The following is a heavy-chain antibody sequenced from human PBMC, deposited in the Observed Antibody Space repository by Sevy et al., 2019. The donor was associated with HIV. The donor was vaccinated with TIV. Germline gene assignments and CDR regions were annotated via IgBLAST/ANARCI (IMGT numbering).Heavy chain of an antibody. CDR1: GGSISSSSYY. CDR2: IYYSGST. Sequence: SETLSLTCTVSGGSISSSSYYWGWICQPPGKGLEWIGSIYYSGSTYYNPSLKSRVTISVDTSKNQFSLKLSSVTAADTAVYYCARQKNGYSSSWYGGYYFDYWGQGTLVTVSS. V-gene: IGHV4-39*01. CDR3: ARQKNGYSSSWYGGYYFDY. D-gene: IGHD6-13*01. J-gene: IGHJ4*02.